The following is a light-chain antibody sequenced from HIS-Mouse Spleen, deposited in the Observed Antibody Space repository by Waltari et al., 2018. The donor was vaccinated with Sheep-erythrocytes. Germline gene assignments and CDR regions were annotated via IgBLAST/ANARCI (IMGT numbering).Light chain of an antibody. V-gene: IGKV3-11*01. J-gene: IGKJ2*01. CDR3: QKRSNWYT. CDR1: PSVSSY. CDR2: DAT. Sequence: EIVLTQSPATLSLSPGERATLSCRASPSVSSYLAWYQQKPGQAPRLLIYDATNRATGIPARFSGSGSGTDFTLTISSLEPEDFAVYSGQKRSNWYTFGQGTKLEIK.